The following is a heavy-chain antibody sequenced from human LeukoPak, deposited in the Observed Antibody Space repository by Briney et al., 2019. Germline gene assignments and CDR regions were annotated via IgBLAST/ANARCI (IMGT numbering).Heavy chain of an antibody. Sequence: ASVKVSRKASGYTFTSYYIHWVRQAPGQGLEWMGMINPSGGSTSYAQNFQGRVTMTRDTSTSTVYMELNSLRSEDTAIYYCAPLISTGRAFDYWGQGALVTVSS. J-gene: IGHJ4*02. CDR3: APLISTGRAFDY. D-gene: IGHD1-1*01. V-gene: IGHV1-46*01. CDR1: GYTFTSYY. CDR2: INPSGGST.